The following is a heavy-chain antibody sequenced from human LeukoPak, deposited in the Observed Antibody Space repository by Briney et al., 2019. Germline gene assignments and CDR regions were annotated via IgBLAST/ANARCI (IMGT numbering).Heavy chain of an antibody. J-gene: IGHJ4*02. D-gene: IGHD1-14*01. CDR3: ARDHSEPGVFFDS. V-gene: IGHV3-7*05. Sequence: GGSLRLSCAASGFTFSSYWMIWVRQAPGKGLEWVANINQVGSEKYYADFVKGRFTISRDNSKNSLYLQMNNLRAEDTAVYFCARDHSEPGVFFDSWGQGTLVTVSS. CDR2: INQVGSEK. CDR1: GFTFSSYW.